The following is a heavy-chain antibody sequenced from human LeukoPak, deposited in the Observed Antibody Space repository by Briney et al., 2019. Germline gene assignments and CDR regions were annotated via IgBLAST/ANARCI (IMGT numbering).Heavy chain of an antibody. D-gene: IGHD6-19*01. J-gene: IGHJ4*02. CDR3: ARYWGSGWTFDY. CDR2: INHSGST. CDR1: GGSFSGYY. Sequence: KASETLSLTCAVYGGSFSGYYWSWIRQPPGKGLEWIGEINHSGSTNYNPSLKSRVTISVDTSKNQFSLKLSSVTAADTAVYYCARYWGSGWTFDYWGQGTLVTVSS. V-gene: IGHV4-34*01.